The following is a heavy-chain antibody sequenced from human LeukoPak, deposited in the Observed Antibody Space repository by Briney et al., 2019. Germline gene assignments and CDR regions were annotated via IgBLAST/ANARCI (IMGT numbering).Heavy chain of an antibody. D-gene: IGHD2-2*01. CDR1: GGSISSGGYY. CDR3: ARDRCSSPSCGGGIDY. CDR2: IYYSGST. J-gene: IGHJ4*02. Sequence: SETLSLTCTVSGGSISSGGYYWSWIRQHPGKGLEWIGYIYYSGSTYYNPSLKSRVTISVDTSKNQFSLKLSSVTAADTAVYYCARDRCSSPSCGGGIDYWGQGTLVTVSS. V-gene: IGHV4-31*03.